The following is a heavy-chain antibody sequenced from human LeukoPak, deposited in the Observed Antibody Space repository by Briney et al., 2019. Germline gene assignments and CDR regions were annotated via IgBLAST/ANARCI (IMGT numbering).Heavy chain of an antibody. V-gene: IGHV5-51*01. D-gene: IGHD1-1*01. CDR3: ARPVDWNGGYYFDY. CDR1: GYSFTSYW. CDR2: IYPGDSDT. J-gene: IGHJ4*02. Sequence: GESLKISCTGCGYSFTSYWIGWVRQMPGKGLEWMRIIYPGDSDTSYSPSFQGQVTISADKSISTAYLQWSSLKASDTAMYYCARPVDWNGGYYFDYWGQGTLVTVSS.